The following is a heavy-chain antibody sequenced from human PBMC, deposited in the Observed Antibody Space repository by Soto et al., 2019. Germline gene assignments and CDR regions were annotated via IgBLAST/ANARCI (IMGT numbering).Heavy chain of an antibody. CDR1: GGTFSSYA. V-gene: IGHV1-69*01. J-gene: IGHJ6*02. CDR2: IIPIFGTA. CDR3: ARAGYYDSSGYYWDYYYGMDV. D-gene: IGHD3-22*01. Sequence: QVQLVQSGAEVKKPGSSVKVSCKASGGTFSSYAISWVRQAPGQGLEWMGGIIPIFGTANYAQKFQGRVTITADESTSTAYMELSSLRSEDTAVHYCARAGYYDSSGYYWDYYYGMDVWGQGTTVTVSS.